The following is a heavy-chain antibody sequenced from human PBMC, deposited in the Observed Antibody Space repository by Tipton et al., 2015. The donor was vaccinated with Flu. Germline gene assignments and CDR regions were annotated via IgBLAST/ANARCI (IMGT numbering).Heavy chain of an antibody. J-gene: IGHJ4*02. CDR1: GFTFDDYA. CDR3: AKDIEYGGALIAAAGYDY. D-gene: IGHD6-13*01. CDR2: ISWTSGNI. V-gene: IGHV3-9*01. Sequence: SLRLSCSVSGFTFDDYAMHWVRQAPGKGLEWVAGISWTSGNIDYADFVEGRFTISRDNAKNSLYLQMNSLRAEDTALYYCAKDIEYGGALIAAAGYDYWGQGVLVTVSS.